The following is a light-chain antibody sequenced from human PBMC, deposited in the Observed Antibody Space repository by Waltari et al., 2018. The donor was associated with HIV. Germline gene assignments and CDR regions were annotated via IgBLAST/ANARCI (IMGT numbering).Light chain of an antibody. CDR3: QVWDNRSDHLVI. CDR2: DVN. J-gene: IGLJ2*01. Sequence: QSALTQPASVSGSPGQSITVSCSGTQNDLGYYNYVSWFQHHADKPPQLIIFDVNKRPSGVSDRFSASKSGRTASLTITRVEAGDEADYYCQVWDNRSDHLVIFGGGTKLTVL. V-gene: IGLV2-14*03. CDR1: QNDLGYYNY.